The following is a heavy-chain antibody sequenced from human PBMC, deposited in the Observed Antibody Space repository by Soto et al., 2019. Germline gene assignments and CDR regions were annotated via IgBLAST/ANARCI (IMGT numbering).Heavy chain of an antibody. CDR1: GFTFSDYY. CDR3: ARCDGSATYCFFFAY. CDR2: IYSGGST. D-gene: IGHD3-10*01. J-gene: IGHJ4*02. V-gene: IGHV3-66*01. Sequence: PGGSLRLSCAASGFTFSDYYMSWIRQAPGKGLEWVSAIYSGGSTYYADSMKGRFTISRDNSRNTLYLQMNSLRAEDTAVYFCARCDGSATYCFFFAYWGQGTPVTVSS.